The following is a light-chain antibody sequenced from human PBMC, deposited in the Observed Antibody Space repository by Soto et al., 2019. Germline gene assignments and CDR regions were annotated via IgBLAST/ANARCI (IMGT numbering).Light chain of an antibody. CDR3: SSYADGYHEV. V-gene: IGLV2-8*01. J-gene: IGLJ1*01. CDR2: AVT. Sequence: QSALTQPPSASGSPGQSVTISCTGTSSDVGGYNYVSWYQQHPGKAPKLMIYAVTKRPSGVPDRFSGSKSGNTASRTVSGVQAGDEADYNCSSYADGYHEVFGTGSELTVL. CDR1: SSDVGGYNY.